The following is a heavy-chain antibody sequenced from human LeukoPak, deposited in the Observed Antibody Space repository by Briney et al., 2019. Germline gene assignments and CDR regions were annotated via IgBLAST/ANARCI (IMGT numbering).Heavy chain of an antibody. CDR3: ARDGPAQMVDFDY. J-gene: IGHJ4*02. V-gene: IGHV1-2*06. CDR1: GYTFSGTGWY. CDR2: IYPYTGAT. D-gene: IGHD3-10*01. Sequence: ASVKVSCKASGYTFSGTGWYLYWLRQAPGQGLECMRRIYPYTGATHYAQKFQGRVAMTRDTSISTAYMELSRLRPDDTAVHYCARDGPAQMVDFDYWGQGTLVTVSS.